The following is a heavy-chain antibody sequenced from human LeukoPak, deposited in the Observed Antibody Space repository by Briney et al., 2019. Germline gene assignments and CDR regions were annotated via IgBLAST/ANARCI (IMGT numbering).Heavy chain of an antibody. CDR3: ARTPPKGDIDY. D-gene: IGHD2-21*02. J-gene: IGHJ4*02. V-gene: IGHV1-8*01. CDR2: MSASSGNT. CDR1: GCTFTNYD. Sequence: GASVKVSCKASGCTFTNYDINWVRQATGQGLEWLGWMSASSGNTGYAQKFQGRVSMTRATSISTAYLELSSLTFEDTAVYYCARTPPKGDIDYWGQGTLVTVSS.